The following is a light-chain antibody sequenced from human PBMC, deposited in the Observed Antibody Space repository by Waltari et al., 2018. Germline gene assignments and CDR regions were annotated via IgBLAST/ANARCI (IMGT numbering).Light chain of an antibody. CDR1: STDVALYTL. CDR3: SSYAGSGTSVV. Sequence: QTALTQPASVSGSPGPSLTISCTGTSTDVALYTLVSWYQQHPTKVPQLIIYEVSKRPSGVSNLFSGSKSGNTASLTISGLQAEDEADYYCSSYAGSGTSVVFGGGTKLTVL. J-gene: IGLJ2*01. CDR2: EVS. V-gene: IGLV2-23*02.